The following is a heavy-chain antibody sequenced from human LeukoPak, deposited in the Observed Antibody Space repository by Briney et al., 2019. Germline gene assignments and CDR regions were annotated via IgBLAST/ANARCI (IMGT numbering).Heavy chain of an antibody. CDR3: AKWLEVNWFDP. CDR2: IYYSGST. J-gene: IGHJ5*02. CDR1: GGSISSSSYY. D-gene: IGHD6-19*01. V-gene: IGHV4-39*01. Sequence: PSETLSLTCTVSGGSISSSSYYWGWIRQPPGKGLEWIGSIYYSGSTYYNPSLKSRVTISVDTSKNQFSLKLSSVTAADTAVYYCAKWLEVNWFDPWGQGTLVTVSS.